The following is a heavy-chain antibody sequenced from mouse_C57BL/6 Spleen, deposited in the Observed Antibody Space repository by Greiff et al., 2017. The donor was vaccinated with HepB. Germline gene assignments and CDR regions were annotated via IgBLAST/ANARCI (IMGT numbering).Heavy chain of an antibody. CDR2: IHPSDSDT. V-gene: IGHV1-74*01. CDR3: APHHYDYDGFAY. CDR1: GYTFTSYW. Sequence: QVQLQQPGAELVKPGASVKVSCKASGYTFTSYWMHWVKQRPGQGLEWIGRIHPSDSDTNYNQKFKGKATLTVDKSSSTAYMQLSSLTSEDSAVYYCAPHHYDYDGFAYWGQGTLVTVSA. D-gene: IGHD2-4*01. J-gene: IGHJ3*01.